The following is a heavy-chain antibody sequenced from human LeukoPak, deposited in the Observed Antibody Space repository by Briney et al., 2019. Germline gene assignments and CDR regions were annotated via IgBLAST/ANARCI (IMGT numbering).Heavy chain of an antibody. Sequence: SETLSLTCAVYGGSFSGYYWSWIRQPPGKGLEWIGEINHSGSTNYNPSLKSRVTISVDTSKNQFSLKLSSVTAADTAVYYCARGPLMVGKAYYYFYYMDVWGKGTTVTVSS. V-gene: IGHV4-34*01. J-gene: IGHJ6*03. CDR3: ARGPLMVGKAYYYFYYMDV. CDR2: INHSGST. D-gene: IGHD2-8*01. CDR1: GGSFSGYY.